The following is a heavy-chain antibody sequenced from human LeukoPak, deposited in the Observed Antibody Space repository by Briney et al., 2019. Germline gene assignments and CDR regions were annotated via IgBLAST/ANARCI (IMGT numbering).Heavy chain of an antibody. CDR3: ARHAEYNSGWHFYLDH. Sequence: SETLSLTCTVSGVSTTNGIYYWAWIRQSPGKGLEWIGSVHNVGSTYYNLSLRSRVTMSIDTSKNQFSLRLNSVTAADTAVYYCARHAEYNSGWHFYLDHWGQGILVTVSS. J-gene: IGHJ4*02. D-gene: IGHD6-19*01. CDR1: GVSTTNGIYY. CDR2: VHNVGST. V-gene: IGHV4-39*01.